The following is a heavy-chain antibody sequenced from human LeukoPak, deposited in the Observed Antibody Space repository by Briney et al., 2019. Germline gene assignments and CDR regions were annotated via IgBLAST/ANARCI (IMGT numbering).Heavy chain of an antibody. Sequence: GGSLRLSCAASGFTFRSYSMNWVRQAPGKGLEWVSSISSSSSYIYYADSVKGRFTISRDNAKNSLYLQMNSLRAEDTAVYYCARERIAVAGTSSYYYGMDVWGKGTTVTVSS. D-gene: IGHD6-19*01. CDR3: ARERIAVAGTSSYYYGMDV. CDR2: ISSSSSYI. J-gene: IGHJ6*04. CDR1: GFTFRSYS. V-gene: IGHV3-21*01.